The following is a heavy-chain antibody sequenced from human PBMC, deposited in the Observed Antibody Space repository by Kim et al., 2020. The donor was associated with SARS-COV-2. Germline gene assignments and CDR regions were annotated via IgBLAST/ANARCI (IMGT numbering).Heavy chain of an antibody. CDR2: ISSSSSYI. CDR1: GFTFSSYS. D-gene: IGHD3-3*01. CDR3: ARDGNYEDFWSGYPPPYNWFDP. Sequence: GGSLRLSCAASGFTFSSYSMNWVRQAPGKGLEWVSSISSSSSYIYYADSVKGRFTISRDNAKNSLYLQMNSLRAEDTAVYYCARDGNYEDFWSGYPPPYNWFDPWGQGTLVTVSS. J-gene: IGHJ5*02. V-gene: IGHV3-21*01.